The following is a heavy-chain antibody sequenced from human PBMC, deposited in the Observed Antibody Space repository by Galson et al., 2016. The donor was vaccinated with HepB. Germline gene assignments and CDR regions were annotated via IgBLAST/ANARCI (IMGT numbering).Heavy chain of an antibody. Sequence: SLRLSCAASGFTFNNYGMHWVRQAPGKGLEWVAVISSDGSNVYHVDSVKGRFTNSRDNSKNTLYLQMSSLRPEDTAVYYCARDGATAPEGYYYGMDVWGQGTTVTVSS. V-gene: IGHV3-30*03. J-gene: IGHJ6*02. D-gene: IGHD1-26*01. CDR2: ISSDGSNV. CDR3: ARDGATAPEGYYYGMDV. CDR1: GFTFNNYG.